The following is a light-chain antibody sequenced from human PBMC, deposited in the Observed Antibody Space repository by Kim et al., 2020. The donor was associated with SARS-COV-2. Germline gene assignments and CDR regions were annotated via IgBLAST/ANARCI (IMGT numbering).Light chain of an antibody. CDR2: VTS. CDR1: ERLTGW. J-gene: IGKJ1*01. CDR3: QQAKSFPRT. Sequence: DIQLTQSPSFVSASVGDRVTITCQASERLTGWLAWYQQKPGKAPKLLIYVTSHLQNGVPSRFSGSGSGTDFTLTIDNLQPEDFATYFCQQAKSFPRTFGQGTKVDIK. V-gene: IGKV1-12*01.